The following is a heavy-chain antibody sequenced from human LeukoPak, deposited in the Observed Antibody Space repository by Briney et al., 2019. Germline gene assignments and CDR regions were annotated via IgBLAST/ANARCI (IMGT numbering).Heavy chain of an antibody. CDR1: GFTFSTYW. J-gene: IGHJ4*02. V-gene: IGHV3-74*01. Sequence: GGSLTLSCAAPGFTFSTYWMHWVRQAPGKGLVWVSRISSDGTSTDYADSVKGRFTISRDNAKNTLSLQMNSLRAEDTAVYYCAREKYTAKDYWGQGTLVTVSS. D-gene: IGHD5-18*01. CDR3: AREKYTAKDY. CDR2: ISSDGTST.